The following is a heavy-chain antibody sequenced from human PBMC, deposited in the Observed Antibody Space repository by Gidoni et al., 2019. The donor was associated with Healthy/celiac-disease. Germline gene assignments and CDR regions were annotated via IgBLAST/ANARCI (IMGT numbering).Heavy chain of an antibody. CDR2: IIPIFGTA. CDR1: GGTFSSYA. V-gene: IGHV1-69*01. Sequence: QVQLVQSGAEVKKPGSSVKVSCTASGGTFSSYAISWVRQAPGQGLEWMGGIIPIFGTANYAQKFQGRVTITADESTSTAYMELSSLRSEDTAVYYCARDLEAYCGGDCHLPTYYYGMDVWGQGTTVTVSS. D-gene: IGHD2-21*02. CDR3: ARDLEAYCGGDCHLPTYYYGMDV. J-gene: IGHJ6*02.